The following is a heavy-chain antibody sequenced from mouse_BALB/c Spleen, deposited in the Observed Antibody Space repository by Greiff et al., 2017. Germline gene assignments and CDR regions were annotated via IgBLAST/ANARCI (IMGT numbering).Heavy chain of an antibody. Sequence: HVQLQQSGAGLVKPGASVKLSCKASGYTYTEYIIHWVKQRSGQGLEWIGWFYPGSGSIKYNEKFKDKATLTADKSSSTVYMELSRLTSEDSAVYFCARHEVYYGYDEGSFDYWGQGTTLTVSS. J-gene: IGHJ2*01. D-gene: IGHD2-2*01. CDR1: GYTYTEYI. CDR3: ARHEVYYGYDEGSFDY. V-gene: IGHV1-62-2*01. CDR2: FYPGSGSI.